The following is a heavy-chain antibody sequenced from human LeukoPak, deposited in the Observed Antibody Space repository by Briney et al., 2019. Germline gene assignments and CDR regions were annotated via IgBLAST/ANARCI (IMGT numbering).Heavy chain of an antibody. V-gene: IGHV4-31*11. D-gene: IGHD6-13*01. J-gene: IGHJ6*02. CDR1: GGSISSGGYY. CDR3: ARDPRRVAAAGSRGYGMDV. CDR2: IYYSGST. Sequence: SETLSLTCAVSGGSISSGGYYWSWIRQHPGKGLEWIGYIYYSGSTYYNPSLKSRVTISVDTSKNQFSLKLSSVTAADTAVYYCARDPRRVAAAGSRGYGMDVWGQGTTVTVSS.